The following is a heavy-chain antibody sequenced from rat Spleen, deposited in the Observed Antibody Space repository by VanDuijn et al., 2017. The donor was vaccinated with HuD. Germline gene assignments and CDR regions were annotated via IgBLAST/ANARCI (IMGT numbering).Heavy chain of an antibody. CDR2: VSSDGGRN. V-gene: IGHV5-29*01. D-gene: IGHD1-9*01. Sequence: EVQLVESDGGLVQPGXXLKLSCXXXGXXXSDXXXAWXXXAPTRGLEGVATVSSDGGRNFYRDSGKGRFTISRDNAKSSLSLQMDSLRSEDTATYYCARRHYGYTDYFDYWGQGVMVTVSS. J-gene: IGHJ2*01. CDR1: GXXXSDXX. CDR3: ARRHYGYTDYFDY.